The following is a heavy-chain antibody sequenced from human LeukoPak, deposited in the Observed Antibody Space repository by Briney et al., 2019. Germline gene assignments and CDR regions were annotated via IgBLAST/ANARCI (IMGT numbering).Heavy chain of an antibody. Sequence: ASVKVSCKASGYTFTSYDINWVRQATGQELEWMGWMNPNSGKIGYAQNFQGRVTITTNTCISTAYMELSNLRSEDTAVYYCARGKAGDSGGHRTFDIWGQGTMVTVSS. CDR3: ARGKAGDSGGHRTFDI. D-gene: IGHD2-15*01. J-gene: IGHJ3*02. CDR1: GYTFTSYD. V-gene: IGHV1-8*03. CDR2: MNPNSGKI.